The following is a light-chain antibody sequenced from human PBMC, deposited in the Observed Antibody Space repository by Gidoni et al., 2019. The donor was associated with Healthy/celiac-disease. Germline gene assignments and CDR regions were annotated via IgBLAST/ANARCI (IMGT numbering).Light chain of an antibody. V-gene: IGKV3-15*01. J-gene: IGKJ1*01. CDR3: QQYNNWPWT. CDR1: QSVSSN. CDR2: GAS. Sequence: DIEMTQSPASLSVSPGERATLSCRASQSVSSNLTWYQQKPGQAPRLLIYGASTRDTGIPARFSGSGSGTEFTLTISSLQSEDFAVYYCQQYNNWPWTFGQGTKVEIK.